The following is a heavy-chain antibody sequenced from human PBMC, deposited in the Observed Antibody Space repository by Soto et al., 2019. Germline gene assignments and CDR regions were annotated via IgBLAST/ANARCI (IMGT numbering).Heavy chain of an antibody. Sequence: EVQLVESGGGLVQPGGSLRLSCAVSGFIFSDYEVNWVRQAPGKGLEWVSYTSSSDSTIYYADSVKGRFTISRDNAKNSLYLQMNSLRAEDTAVYYCARQNGSGWEALFDYWGQGPLVTVSS. V-gene: IGHV3-48*03. D-gene: IGHD6-19*01. CDR2: TSSSDSTI. CDR3: ARQNGSGWEALFDY. J-gene: IGHJ4*02. CDR1: GFIFSDYE.